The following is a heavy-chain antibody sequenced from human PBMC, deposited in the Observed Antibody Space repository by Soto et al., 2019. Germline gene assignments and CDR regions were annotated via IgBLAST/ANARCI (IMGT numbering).Heavy chain of an antibody. Sequence: QVQLVESGGGVVQPGRSLRLSCAASGFTFSSYGMHWVRQAPGTGLEWVAVISYDGSNKYYADSVKGRFTISRDNSKNTLYLQMNSLRAEDTAVYDCAKEDYGDLPGDIWGQGTMVTVSS. J-gene: IGHJ3*02. CDR1: GFTFSSYG. V-gene: IGHV3-30*18. D-gene: IGHD4-17*01. CDR3: AKEDYGDLPGDI. CDR2: ISYDGSNK.